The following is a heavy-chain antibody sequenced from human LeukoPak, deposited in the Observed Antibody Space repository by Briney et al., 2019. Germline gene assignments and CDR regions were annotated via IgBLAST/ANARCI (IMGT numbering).Heavy chain of an antibody. D-gene: IGHD5-12*01. CDR1: GFTFSSYS. Sequence: GGSLRLSCAASGFTFSSYSMNWFRQAPGKGLEWVSSISSSSSYIYYTDSVKGRFTISRDNAKNSLYLQMNSLRAEDTAVYYCARASGYSGYDDFFYWGQGTLATVS. V-gene: IGHV3-21*01. J-gene: IGHJ4*02. CDR2: ISSSSSYI. CDR3: ARASGYSGYDDFFY.